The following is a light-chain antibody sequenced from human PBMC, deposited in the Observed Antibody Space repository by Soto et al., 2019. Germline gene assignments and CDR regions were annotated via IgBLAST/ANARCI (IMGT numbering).Light chain of an antibody. V-gene: IGKV1-39*01. CDR1: QSISRY. J-gene: IGKJ5*01. CDR3: QQSYGTPIT. CDR2: VAS. Sequence: DLQMTQSPSSLSASVGDRVTITCRASQSISRYLHWYQQKPGKAPNLLIYVASSLQSEVPSRFSGSGSGTDFTLTITSLQPEDFATYYCQQSYGTPITFGQGTRLEIK.